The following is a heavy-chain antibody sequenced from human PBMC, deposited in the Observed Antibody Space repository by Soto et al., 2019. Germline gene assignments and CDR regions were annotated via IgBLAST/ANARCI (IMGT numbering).Heavy chain of an antibody. J-gene: IGHJ6*03. CDR2: IYYSGST. CDR3: ASNGGGTHDYYYYYYMDV. CDR1: GGSISSYY. D-gene: IGHD1-1*01. V-gene: IGHV4-59*01. Sequence: SETLSLTCTVSGGSISSYYWSWIRQPPGKGLEWIGYIYYSGSTNYNPSLKSRVTISVDTSKNQFSLKLSSVTAADTAVYYCASNGGGTHDYYYYYYMDVWGKGTTVTVSS.